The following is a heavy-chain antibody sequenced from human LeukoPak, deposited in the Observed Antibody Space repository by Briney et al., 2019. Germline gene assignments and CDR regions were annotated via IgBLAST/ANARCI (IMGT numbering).Heavy chain of an antibody. CDR2: INAGNGKT. J-gene: IGHJ5*02. Sequence: AASVKVSRKASGYTFTTYSKYTIHWVRQAPGQRLEWMGWINAGNGKTQYSQKFQGRVTMTEDTSTDTAYMEMSSLRAEDTAVYYCATGPRRYYDSRGYYYARGSFDPWGQGTLVTVSS. CDR3: ATGPRRYYDSRGYYYARGSFDP. V-gene: IGHV1-3*01. CDR1: GYTFTTYS. D-gene: IGHD3-22*01.